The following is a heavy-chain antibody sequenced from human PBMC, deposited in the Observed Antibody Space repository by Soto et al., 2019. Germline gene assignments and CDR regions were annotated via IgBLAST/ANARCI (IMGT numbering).Heavy chain of an antibody. V-gene: IGHV3-21*01. D-gene: IGHD2-15*01. J-gene: IGHJ3*01. CDR3: ARVYDIVVVVAATWGGAFDL. Sequence: EVQLVESGGGLVKPGGSLRLSCAASGFTFSSYSMNWVRQAPGKGLEWVSSISSSSSYIYYADSVKGRFTISRDNAKNSLYLQMNSLRAEDTAVDYCARVYDIVVVVAATWGGAFDLWGQGTMVTVSS. CDR1: GFTFSSYS. CDR2: ISSSSSYI.